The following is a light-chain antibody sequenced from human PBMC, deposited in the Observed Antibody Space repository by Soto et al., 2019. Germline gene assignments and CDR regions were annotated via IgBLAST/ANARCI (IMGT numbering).Light chain of an antibody. CDR3: QQYGSSAPIT. CDR1: QSVGTS. Sequence: EIVLTQSPVTLSLSPGERGTLSCRASQSVGTSLAWYQQKPGQAPRLLIYGASNRATGIPDRFSGSGSGTDFTLTISKLEPEDFALYYCQQYGSSAPITFGQGTRLEIK. J-gene: IGKJ5*01. V-gene: IGKV3-20*01. CDR2: GAS.